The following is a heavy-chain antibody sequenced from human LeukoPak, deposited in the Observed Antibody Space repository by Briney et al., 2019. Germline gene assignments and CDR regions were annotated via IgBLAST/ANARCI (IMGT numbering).Heavy chain of an antibody. CDR3: AGNLYTRFGDC. J-gene: IGHJ4*02. CDR2: INSGGSST. V-gene: IGHV3-74*01. CDR1: GFTFSDYW. D-gene: IGHD2-2*01. Sequence: PGGSLRLSCAASGFTFSDYWMHWVRQTPEKGLVWVSRINSGGSSTIYADSVKGRFTISRDNAQNTLYLQMNSLRAEDTAVYYCAGNLYTRFGDCWGQGALVTVSS.